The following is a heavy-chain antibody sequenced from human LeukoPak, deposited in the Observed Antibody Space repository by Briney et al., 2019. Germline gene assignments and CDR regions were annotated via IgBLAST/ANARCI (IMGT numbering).Heavy chain of an antibody. J-gene: IGHJ4*02. D-gene: IGHD5-18*01. CDR1: GGTFSSYA. CDR3: ARVCGAERGYSYGLDY. CDR2: IIPIFGTA. V-gene: IGHV1-69*01. Sequence: GSSVKVSCKASGGTFSSYAISWVRQAPGQGLEWMGGIIPIFGTANYAQKFQGRVTITADESTSTAYMELSSLRSEDTAVYYCARVCGAERGYSYGLDYWGQGTLVTVSS.